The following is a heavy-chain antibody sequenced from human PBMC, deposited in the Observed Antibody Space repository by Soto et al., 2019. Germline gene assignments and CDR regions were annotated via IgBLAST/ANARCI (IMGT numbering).Heavy chain of an antibody. CDR1: GGTFSSYA. J-gene: IGHJ6*02. CDR2: IIPIFGTA. D-gene: IGHD5-12*01. V-gene: IGHV1-69*13. Sequence: ASVKVSCKASGGTFSSYAISWVRQAPGQGLEWMGGIIPIFGTANYAQKFQGRVTITADESTSTAYMELSSLRSEDTAVYYCARDVGYSGYDPYYYYYYGMDVWGQGTTVTVSS. CDR3: ARDVGYSGYDPYYYYYYGMDV.